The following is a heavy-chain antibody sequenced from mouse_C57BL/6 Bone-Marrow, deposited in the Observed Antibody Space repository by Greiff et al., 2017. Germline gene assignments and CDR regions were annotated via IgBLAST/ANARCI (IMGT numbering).Heavy chain of an antibody. Sequence: QVHVKQPGPELVKPGASVKLSCKASGYTFTSYDINWVKQRPGQGLEWIGWIYPRDGSTKYNEKFKGKATLTVDTSSSTAYMELHSLTSGDSAVYVCAGKKGHWGQGTTLTVSS. V-gene: IGHV1-85*01. CDR3: AGKKGH. CDR1: GYTFTSYD. CDR2: IYPRDGST. J-gene: IGHJ2*01. D-gene: IGHD3-3*01.